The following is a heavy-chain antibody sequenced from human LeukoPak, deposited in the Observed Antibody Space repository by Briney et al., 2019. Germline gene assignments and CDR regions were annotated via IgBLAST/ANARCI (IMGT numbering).Heavy chain of an antibody. D-gene: IGHD6-13*01. CDR2: ISGSGGST. CDR3: AKGVVSGTLYYYGMDV. Sequence: GGSLRLSCAASGFTFSSYGMSWVRQAPGKGLEWVSAISGSGGSTYYADSVKGRFIISRDNSKNSLYLQMNILTAGDTATYYCAKGVVSGTLYYYGMDVWGQGTTVIVSS. J-gene: IGHJ6*02. V-gene: IGHV3-23*01. CDR1: GFTFSSYG.